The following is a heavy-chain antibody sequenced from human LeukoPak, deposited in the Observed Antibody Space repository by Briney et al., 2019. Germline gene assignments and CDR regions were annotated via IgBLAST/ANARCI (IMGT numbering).Heavy chain of an antibody. CDR3: TRGRYQFLGPNDC. V-gene: IGHV3-11*06. J-gene: IGHJ4*02. Sequence: KSGGSETLLFSLWTQPQRLRHELVRQAPGKGLEWVSYITMNSVRIYADSVKGRFTISRDNDKNSVYLQMNTLRDEDTAVYYCTRGRYQFLGPNDCWGQGSQVTVSS. CDR1: TQPQRLR. D-gene: IGHD2-2*01. CDR2: ITMNSVR.